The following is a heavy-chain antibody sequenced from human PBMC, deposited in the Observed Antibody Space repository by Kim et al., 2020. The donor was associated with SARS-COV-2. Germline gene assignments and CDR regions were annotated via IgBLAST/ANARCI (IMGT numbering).Heavy chain of an antibody. CDR3: ARWPVPRGAFDI. J-gene: IGHJ3*02. Sequence: NNNPSLKSRVTISVDTSKNQFSLKLSSVTAADTAVYYCARWPVPRGAFDIWGQGTMVTVSS. D-gene: IGHD3-10*01. V-gene: IGHV4-34*01.